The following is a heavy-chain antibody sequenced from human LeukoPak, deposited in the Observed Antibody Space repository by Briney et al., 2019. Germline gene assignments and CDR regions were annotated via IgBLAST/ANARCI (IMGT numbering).Heavy chain of an antibody. D-gene: IGHD4-23*01. CDR1: GYTFTTSH. CDR2: ITGNGASR. V-gene: IGHV1-46*01. Sequence: GASVKVSCKASGYTFTTSHMHWVRQAPGQGLGWMGTITGNGASRSFAQKFQGRLTMTRDMSTSTVYMELSGLTSEDTAVYYCARDNSFENFDPWGQGTLVTVSS. CDR3: ARDNSFENFDP. J-gene: IGHJ5*02.